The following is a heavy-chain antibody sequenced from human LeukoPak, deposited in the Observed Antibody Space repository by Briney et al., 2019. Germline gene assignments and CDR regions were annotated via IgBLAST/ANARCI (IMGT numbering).Heavy chain of an antibody. J-gene: IGHJ4*02. CDR2: ISHSGST. D-gene: IGHD6-19*01. CDR3: ASYYSSGWYDVY. Sequence: SETLSLTCTVSGCSISSSSDYWVWIRQPPGKVLEWIGSISHSGSTYYNPSLKSRVTISVDTSKNQYSLKLSSVTAADTAVYYCASYYSSGWYDVYWGQGTLVTVS. V-gene: IGHV4-39*01. CDR1: GCSISSSSDY.